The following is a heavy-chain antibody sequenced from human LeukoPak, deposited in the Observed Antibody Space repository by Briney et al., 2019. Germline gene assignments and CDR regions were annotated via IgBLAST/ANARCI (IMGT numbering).Heavy chain of an antibody. J-gene: IGHJ4*02. V-gene: IGHV1-2*02. CDR3: ARTSGYDFGTDFDY. CDR2: INPDSGGT. CDR1: GYTFTGYY. Sequence: ASVKVSCKASGYTFTGYYMHWVRQAPGQGLEWMGWINPDSGGTDYEQKFQGRVTMTRDTSISTAYMELSRLRSDDMAVYYCARTSGYDFGTDFDYWGQGTLVTVSS. D-gene: IGHD5-12*01.